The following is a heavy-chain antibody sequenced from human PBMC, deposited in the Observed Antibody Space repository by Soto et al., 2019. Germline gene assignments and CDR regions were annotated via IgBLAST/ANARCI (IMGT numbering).Heavy chain of an antibody. Sequence: EVQLVESGGGLVQPGGSLRLSCAASGFTFSSYWMSWVRQAPGKGLEWVANIKQDGSEKYYVDSVKGRFTISRDNAKNSLYLQMNSLRAEDTAVYYCARDVGSTMVRGAEAFDIWGQGTMVTVSS. CDR1: GFTFSSYW. CDR3: ARDVGSTMVRGAEAFDI. D-gene: IGHD3-10*01. V-gene: IGHV3-7*01. CDR2: IKQDGSEK. J-gene: IGHJ3*02.